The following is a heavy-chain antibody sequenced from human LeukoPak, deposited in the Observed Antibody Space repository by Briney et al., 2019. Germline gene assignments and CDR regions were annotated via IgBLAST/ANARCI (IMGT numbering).Heavy chain of an antibody. CDR2: ISGSGGST. D-gene: IGHD3-3*01. Sequence: GGSLRLSCAASGFTFSSYAMSWVRQAPGKGLEWVSAISGSGGSTYYADSVKGRFTISRDNSKNTLYLQMNSLRAEDTAVYYCLGVAGLVDLFGEFDYWGQGTLVTVSS. V-gene: IGHV3-23*01. CDR1: GFTFSSYA. CDR3: LGVAGLVDLFGEFDY. J-gene: IGHJ4*02.